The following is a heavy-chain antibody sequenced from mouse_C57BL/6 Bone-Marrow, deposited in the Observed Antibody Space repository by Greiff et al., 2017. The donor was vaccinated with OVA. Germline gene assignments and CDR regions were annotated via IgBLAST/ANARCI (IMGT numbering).Heavy chain of an antibody. CDR2: INYDGSST. Sequence: VMLVESEGGLVQPGSSMKLSCTASGFTFSDYYMAWVRQVPEKGLEWVANINYDGSSTYYLDSLKSRFIISRDNAKNILYLQMSSLKSEDTATYYCARDPWFAYWGQGTLVTVSA. CDR3: ARDPWFAY. J-gene: IGHJ3*01. CDR1: GFTFSDYY. V-gene: IGHV5-16*01.